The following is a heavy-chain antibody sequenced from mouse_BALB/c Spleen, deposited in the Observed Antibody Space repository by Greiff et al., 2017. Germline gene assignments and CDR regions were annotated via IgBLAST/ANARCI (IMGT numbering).Heavy chain of an antibody. D-gene: IGHD1-1*01. CDR3: ARDYGSNPFAY. V-gene: IGHV3-2*02. CDR2: ISYSGST. Sequence: EVQLQESGPGLVKPSQSLSLTCTVTGYSITSDYAWNWIRQFPGNKLEWMGYISYSGSTSYNPSLKSRISITRDTSKNQFFLQLNSVTTEDTATYYCARDYGSNPFAYWGQGTLVTVSA. CDR1: GYSITSDYA. J-gene: IGHJ3*01.